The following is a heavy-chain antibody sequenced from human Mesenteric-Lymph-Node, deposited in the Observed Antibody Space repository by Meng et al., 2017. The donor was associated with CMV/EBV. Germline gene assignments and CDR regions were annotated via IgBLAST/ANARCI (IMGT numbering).Heavy chain of an antibody. D-gene: IGHD1-26*01. Sequence: ASVKVSCKASGGTFSSYTISWVRQAPGQGLEWMGWINPNSGGTNYAQKFQGRVTMTRDTSISTAYMELSRLRSDDTAVYYCARDGVSGSYYYGMDVWGQGTTVTVSS. J-gene: IGHJ6*02. CDR3: ARDGVSGSYYYGMDV. CDR1: GGTFSSYT. V-gene: IGHV1-2*02. CDR2: INPNSGGT.